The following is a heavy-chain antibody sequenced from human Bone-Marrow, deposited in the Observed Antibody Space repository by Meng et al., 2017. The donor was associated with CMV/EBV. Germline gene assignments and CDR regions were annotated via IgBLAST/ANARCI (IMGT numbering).Heavy chain of an antibody. CDR2: ISGSGSTI. D-gene: IGHD3-10*01. CDR1: GFTFSDYY. CDR3: ARVVTRVRGVITPNFDY. J-gene: IGHJ4*02. V-gene: IGHV3-11*04. Sequence: GESLKISCAASGFTFSDYYMSWIRQAPGKGLEWISYISGSGSTIYYADSVKGRFTISRDNAKNSLYLQINSLRAEDTAVYYCARVVTRVRGVITPNFDYWGQRSLVTVSS.